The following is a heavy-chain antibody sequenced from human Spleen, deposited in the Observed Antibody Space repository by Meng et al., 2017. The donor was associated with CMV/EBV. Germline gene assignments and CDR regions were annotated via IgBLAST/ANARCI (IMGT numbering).Heavy chain of an antibody. Sequence: GGSLRLSCTASGFTFSTYMMNWVRQAPGKGLEWVAAINSKSQYIYYADSAKGRFTISRDNAKNSLYLQMNSLRADDTAVYYCATKARDYAAKGDFYYFDNWGQGTLVTVSS. V-gene: IGHV3-21*01. J-gene: IGHJ4*02. D-gene: IGHD4/OR15-4a*01. CDR1: GFTFSTYM. CDR3: ATKARDYAAKGDFYYFDN. CDR2: INSKSQYI.